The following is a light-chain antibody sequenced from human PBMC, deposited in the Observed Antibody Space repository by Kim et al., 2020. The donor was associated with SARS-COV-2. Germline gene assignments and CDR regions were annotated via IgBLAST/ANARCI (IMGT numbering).Light chain of an antibody. J-gene: IGKJ1*01. CDR3: QQYGSYSRA. CDR2: DAS. CDR1: ESVSGW. V-gene: IGKV1-5*01. Sequence: IQMTQFPSTLSASVGDRVTITCRASESVSGWVAWYQQKPWKAPNVLIFDASTLYNGVPARFSGSGSGTEFTLTISSLQPDDVATYYCQQYGSYSRAFGQGTKVDIK.